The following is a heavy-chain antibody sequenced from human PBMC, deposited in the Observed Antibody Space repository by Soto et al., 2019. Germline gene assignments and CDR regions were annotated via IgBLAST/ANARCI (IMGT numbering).Heavy chain of an antibody. J-gene: IGHJ6*02. V-gene: IGHV3-33*01. CDR1: GFTFSSYG. Sequence: QVQLVESGGGVVQPGRSLRLSCAASGFTFSSYGMHWVRQAPGKGLEWVAVIWYDGSNKYYADFVKGRFTITRDNSKNTLYLQMDNLRAEDTDGDYCARGRDYGDLYYYYDGMDVWGQGTTVTVSS. D-gene: IGHD4-17*01. CDR2: IWYDGSNK. CDR3: ARGRDYGDLYYYYDGMDV.